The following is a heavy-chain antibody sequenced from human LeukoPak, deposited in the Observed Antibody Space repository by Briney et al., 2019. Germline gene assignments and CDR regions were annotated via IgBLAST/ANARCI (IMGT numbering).Heavy chain of an antibody. CDR1: GFTFSDAW. J-gene: IGHJ4*02. CDR3: TTERPYFDN. CDR2: VKSKTHGGTT. V-gene: IGHV3-15*01. Sequence: GGSLRLSCAASGFTFSDAWMSWVRQAPGKGLEWVGRVKSKTHGGTTAYAAPVKGRFTISRDDSKTTVVPHMNRLKSEDAALYYCTTERPYFDNWGQGTLVTVSS.